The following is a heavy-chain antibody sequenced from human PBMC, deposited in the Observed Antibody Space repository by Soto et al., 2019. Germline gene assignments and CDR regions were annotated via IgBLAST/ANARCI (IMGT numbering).Heavy chain of an antibody. CDR3: ARLRSTERDY. V-gene: IGHV4-39*01. Sequence: SETLSLTCTVSGGSISSSSYYWGWIRQPPGKGLEWIGSIYYSGSTYYNPSLKSRVTISVDTSKNQFSLKLSSVTAADTAVYYCARLRSTERDYWGQGTLVTVSS. J-gene: IGHJ4*02. CDR1: GGSISSSSYY. CDR2: IYYSGST. D-gene: IGHD3-3*01.